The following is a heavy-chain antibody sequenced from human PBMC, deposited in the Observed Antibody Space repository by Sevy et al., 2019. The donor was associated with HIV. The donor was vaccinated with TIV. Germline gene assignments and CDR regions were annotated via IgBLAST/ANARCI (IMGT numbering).Heavy chain of an antibody. V-gene: IGHV3-23*01. Sequence: GGSLRLSCAASGFTFSNYAMGWVRQAPGKGPEWVSTISTSSSSTYYADSVKGRFTISRDNSKNTLSLQMNSLRADDTAVYHCATGPDNVHYYDSSGSLFDNWGQGTLVTVSS. CDR3: ATGPDNVHYYDSSGSLFDN. CDR1: GFTFSNYA. D-gene: IGHD3-22*01. CDR2: ISTSSSST. J-gene: IGHJ4*02.